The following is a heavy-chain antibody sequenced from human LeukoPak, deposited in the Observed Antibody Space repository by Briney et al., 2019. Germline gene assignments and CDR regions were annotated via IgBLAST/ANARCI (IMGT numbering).Heavy chain of an antibody. CDR1: GDSMKTYY. CDR2: MFYRGYT. V-gene: IGHV4-59*01. Sequence: ATLSLTCTVSGDSMKTYYWGWIRQSPGKGLEWIAFMFYRGYTSSSPSLKSRVTMSVDTSKSQFSLSLSSVTAADTAVYYCARGRNDHGGMFFDPWGQGTLVTVSS. D-gene: IGHD4-23*01. CDR3: ARGRNDHGGMFFDP. J-gene: IGHJ5*02.